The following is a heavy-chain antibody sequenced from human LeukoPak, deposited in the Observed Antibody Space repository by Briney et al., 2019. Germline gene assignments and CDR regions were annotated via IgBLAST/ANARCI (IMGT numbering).Heavy chain of an antibody. CDR2: ISAYNGNT. J-gene: IGHJ5*02. CDR1: GYTFTSHG. V-gene: IGHV1-18*01. Sequence: ASVKVSCKASGYTFTSHGISWVRQAPGQGLEWMGWISAYNGNTNYAQKLQGRVTMTTDTSTSTAYMELRSLRSDDTAVYYCARDTPRYRYCSSTSCYLAPFDPWGQGTLVTVSS. D-gene: IGHD2-2*01. CDR3: ARDTPRYRYCSSTSCYLAPFDP.